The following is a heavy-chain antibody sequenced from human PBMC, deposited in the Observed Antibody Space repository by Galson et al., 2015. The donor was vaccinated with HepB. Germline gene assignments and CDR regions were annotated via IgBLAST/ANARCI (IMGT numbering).Heavy chain of an antibody. CDR2: ISFDGSNN. Sequence: SLRLSCAASGFSFSSYAMHWVRQAPGKGPEWVAIISFDGSNNYYADSVKGRVTISRDNSKNTLYLQVNSLRVEDTAVYYCARDSRPYSRSSPPNVWGQGTAVTVAS. D-gene: IGHD6-6*01. V-gene: IGHV3-30-3*01. J-gene: IGHJ6*02. CDR1: GFSFSSYA. CDR3: ARDSRPYSRSSPPNV.